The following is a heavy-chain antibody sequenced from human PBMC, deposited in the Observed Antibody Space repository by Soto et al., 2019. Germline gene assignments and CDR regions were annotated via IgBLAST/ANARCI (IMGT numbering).Heavy chain of an antibody. CDR3: ARDRVVVVPAAIRVYYYYGMDV. CDR2: IYSGGST. CDR1: GFTVSSNY. Sequence: GGSLRLSXAASGFTVSSNYMSWVRQAPGKGLEWVSVIYSGGSTYYADSVKGRFTISRDNSKNTLYLQMNSLRAEDTAVYYCARDRVVVVPAAIRVYYYYGMDVWGQGTTVTVSS. J-gene: IGHJ6*02. V-gene: IGHV3-53*01. D-gene: IGHD2-2*02.